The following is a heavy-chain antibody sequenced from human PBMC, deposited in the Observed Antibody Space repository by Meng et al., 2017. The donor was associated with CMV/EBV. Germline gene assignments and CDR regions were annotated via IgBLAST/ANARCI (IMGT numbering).Heavy chain of an antibody. J-gene: IGHJ4*02. CDR3: ARGGASSGYDLIDY. CDR1: GYTFHSYG. D-gene: IGHD5-12*01. V-gene: IGHV1-18*01. CDR2: ISAYNGNT. Sequence: QVQLVAAGTKVKKPGASGVVSGKATGYTFHSYGISWGRQVPGQGLEWMGWISAYNGNTNYAQKLQGRVTMTTDTSTSTAYMELRSLRSDDTAVYYCARGGASSGYDLIDYWGQGTLVTVSS.